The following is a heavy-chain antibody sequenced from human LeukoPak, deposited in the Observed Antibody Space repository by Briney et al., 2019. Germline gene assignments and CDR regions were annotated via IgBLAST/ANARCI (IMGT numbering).Heavy chain of an antibody. V-gene: IGHV4-61*02. CDR2: IYTSGST. Sequence: SETLSLTCTVSGGSISSSSYYWSWIRQPAGKGLEWIGRIYTSGSTNYNPSLKSRVTMSVDTSKNQFSLNLSSVTAADTAVYYCASQTLRPTHHSGSYQIGYWGQGTLVTVSS. J-gene: IGHJ4*02. D-gene: IGHD3-10*01. CDR3: ASQTLRPTHHSGSYQIGY. CDR1: GGSISSSSYY.